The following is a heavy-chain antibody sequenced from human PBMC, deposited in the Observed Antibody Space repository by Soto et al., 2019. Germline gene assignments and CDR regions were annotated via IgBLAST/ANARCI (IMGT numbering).Heavy chain of an antibody. Sequence: GAEVRKPGESLRISCQASGYNFATYWIAWVRQMSGKGLEYMGIIYPGNSDARYSPSFQGQVTFSADKSISTAYLHWSSLKASDTAMYYCARHGFYGDYASNYFDPWGQGTLVTVSS. CDR1: GYNFATYW. J-gene: IGHJ5*02. CDR3: ARHGFYGDYASNYFDP. CDR2: IYPGNSDA. V-gene: IGHV5-51*01. D-gene: IGHD4-17*01.